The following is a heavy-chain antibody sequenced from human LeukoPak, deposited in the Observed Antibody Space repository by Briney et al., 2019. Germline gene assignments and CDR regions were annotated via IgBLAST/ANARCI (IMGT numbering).Heavy chain of an antibody. CDR1: GGTFSSYA. J-gene: IGHJ4*02. Sequence: SVKVSCKASGGTFSSYAISWVRQAPGQGLEWMGGIIPIFGTATYAQKFQGRVTITADESTSTAYMELSSLRSEDTAVYYCARRGYSYGLVSYFDYWGQGTLVTVSS. D-gene: IGHD5-18*01. CDR2: IIPIFGTA. V-gene: IGHV1-69*13. CDR3: ARRGYSYGLVSYFDY.